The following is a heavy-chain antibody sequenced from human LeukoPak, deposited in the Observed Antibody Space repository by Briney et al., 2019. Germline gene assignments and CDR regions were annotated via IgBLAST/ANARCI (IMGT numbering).Heavy chain of an antibody. CDR2: INHSGST. J-gene: IGHJ3*02. V-gene: IGHV4-34*01. CDR3: ARVTFLKYAHNYDFWSGSPRPGAFDI. CDR1: GGSFSGYY. D-gene: IGHD3-3*01. Sequence: QSSETLSLTCAVYGGSFSGYYWSWIRRPPGKGLEWIGEINHSGSTNYNPSLKSRVTISVDTSKNQFSLKLSSVTAADTAVYYCARVTFLKYAHNYDFWSGSPRPGAFDIWGQGTMVTVSS.